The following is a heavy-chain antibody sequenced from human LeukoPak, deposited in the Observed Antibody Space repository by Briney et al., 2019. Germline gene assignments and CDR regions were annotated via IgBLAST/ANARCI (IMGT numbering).Heavy chain of an antibody. CDR2: ISYDGSNK. CDR3: AKDAGGYSYGYGIFPDY. D-gene: IGHD5-18*01. CDR1: GFTFSSYG. J-gene: IGHJ4*02. V-gene: IGHV3-30*18. Sequence: GGSLRLSCAASGFTFSSYGMHWVRQAPGKGLEWVAVISYDGSNKYYADSVKGRFTISRDNSKNTLYLQMNSLRAEDTAVYYCAKDAGGYSYGYGIFPDYWGQGTLVTVSS.